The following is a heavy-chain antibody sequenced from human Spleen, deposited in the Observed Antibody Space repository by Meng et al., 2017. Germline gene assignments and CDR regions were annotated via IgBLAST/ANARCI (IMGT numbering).Heavy chain of an antibody. V-gene: IGHV1-69*10. CDR1: GGTFSNYP. J-gene: IGHJ4*02. Sequence: SVKVSCKASGGTFSNYPLSWVRQGPGQGLEWMGGIIPMLGQTNYAQRFQGRVTITADDSTSTAYMELSSLTSADTAVYYCAREGLWFGELSNWGQGTLVTVSS. CDR3: AREGLWFGELSN. CDR2: IIPMLGQT. D-gene: IGHD3-10*01.